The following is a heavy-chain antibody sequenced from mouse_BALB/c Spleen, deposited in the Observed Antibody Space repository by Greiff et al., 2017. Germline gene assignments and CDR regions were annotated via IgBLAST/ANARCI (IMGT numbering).Heavy chain of an antibody. Sequence: VQLKQSGAELVRSGASVKLSCTASGFNIKDYYMHWVKQRPEQGLEWIGWIDPENGDTEYAPKFQGKATMTADTSSNTAYLQLSSLTSEDTAVYYCNAGFYSFDYWGQGTTLTVSS. CDR3: NAGFYSFDY. D-gene: IGHD2-1*01. V-gene: IGHV14-4*02. CDR1: GFNIKDYY. CDR2: IDPENGDT. J-gene: IGHJ2*01.